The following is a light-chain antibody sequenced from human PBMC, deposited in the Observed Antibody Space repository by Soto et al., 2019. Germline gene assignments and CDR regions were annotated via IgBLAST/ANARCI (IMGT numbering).Light chain of an antibody. CDR1: QAITNY. CDR2: AAS. J-gene: IGKJ4*01. CDR3: QQYHAYPRT. V-gene: IGKV1-16*02. Sequence: DIQMAQSPSSLSASVGDTVTITCRASQAITNYYLAWFQHKPGKAPKALIYAASSLQRGVPSKFSGSGSGTDFTLTISSLQPEDSATHYCQQYHAYPRTFGGGTKVEIK.